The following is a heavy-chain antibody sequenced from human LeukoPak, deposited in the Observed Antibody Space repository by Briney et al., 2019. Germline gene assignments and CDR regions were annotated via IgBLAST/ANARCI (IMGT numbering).Heavy chain of an antibody. J-gene: IGHJ4*02. CDR3: ARDPGEVVLPY. CDR2: IKQDGSEK. CDR1: GFTFSSYW. Sequence: GGSLRLSCAASGFTFSSYWMSWVCQAPGKGLEWVANIKQDGSEKYYVDSVKGRFTISRDNAKNSLYLQMNSLRAEDTAVYYCARDPGEVVLPYWGQGTLVTVSS. V-gene: IGHV3-7*01. D-gene: IGHD3-10*01.